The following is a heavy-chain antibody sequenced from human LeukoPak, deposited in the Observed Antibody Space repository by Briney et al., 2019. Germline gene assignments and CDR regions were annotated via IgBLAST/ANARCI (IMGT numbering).Heavy chain of an antibody. CDR1: GYTFTGYY. CDR3: ATSSYDFWSGTPRSPDY. D-gene: IGHD3-3*01. V-gene: IGHV1-2*02. CDR2: INPNSGGT. J-gene: IGHJ4*02. Sequence: ASVKVSCKASGYTFTGYYMQWVRQAPGQGLEWMGWINPNSGGTNYAQKFQGRVTMTRDTSISTAYMELSRLRSDDTAVYYCATSSYDFWSGTPRSPDYWGQGTLVTVSS.